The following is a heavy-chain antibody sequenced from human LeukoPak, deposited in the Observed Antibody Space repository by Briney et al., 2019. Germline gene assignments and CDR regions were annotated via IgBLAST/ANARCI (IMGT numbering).Heavy chain of an antibody. CDR1: GFTFSNSW. CDR2: INSDGSST. CDR3: ARGIFDTVTTPFDY. Sequence: GGSLRLSCAASGFTFSNSWMHWVRQAPGKGLVWVSRINSDGSSTSYADFVKGRFTISRDNAKSTLYLQMNSLRAEDTAVYYCARGIFDTVTTPFDYWGQGTLVPVSS. J-gene: IGHJ4*02. D-gene: IGHD4-17*01. V-gene: IGHV3-74*01.